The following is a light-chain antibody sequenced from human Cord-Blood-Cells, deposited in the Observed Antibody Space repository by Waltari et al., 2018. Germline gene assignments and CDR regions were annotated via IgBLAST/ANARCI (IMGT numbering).Light chain of an antibody. CDR2: DVS. J-gene: IGLJ3*02. Sequence: QSAPTQPASVSVSPGQSTTIYCTGTSSDVGGYNYVSWYQQHPGKAPKLMIYDVSNRPSGVSNRFSGSKSGNTASLTISGLQAEDEADYYCSSYTSSSTWVFGGGTKLTVL. CDR3: SSYTSSSTWV. V-gene: IGLV2-14*01. CDR1: SSDVGGYNY.